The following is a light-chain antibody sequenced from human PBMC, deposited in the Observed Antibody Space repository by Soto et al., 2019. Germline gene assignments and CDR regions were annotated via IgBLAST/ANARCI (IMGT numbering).Light chain of an antibody. Sequence: EIVLTQSPGTLSLSPGERATLSCRASQSVSSSYLAWYQQKAGQAPRLLIYAASNMATGIPDRFSGSGSGTDFILTISRLEHEDFAVYYCQHYGSSWTFGQGTKVEIK. CDR1: QSVSSSY. CDR2: AAS. CDR3: QHYGSSWT. V-gene: IGKV3-20*01. J-gene: IGKJ1*01.